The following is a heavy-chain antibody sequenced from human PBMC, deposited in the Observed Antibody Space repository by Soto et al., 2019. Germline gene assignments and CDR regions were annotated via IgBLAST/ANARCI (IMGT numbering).Heavy chain of an antibody. CDR1: GGSISTGGYY. J-gene: IGHJ5*02. CDR2: FSYSGST. CDR3: ARSVFP. V-gene: IGHV4-31*03. Sequence: QVQLQESGPGLVTPSQTLSRTCTVSGGSISTGGYYWDWSRQHPGKGLEWIGYFSYSGSTYYNPSLKSRVTISVNTSKNPLSLQLSSVTAADTAVYYCARSVFPWGQGTLVTVSS.